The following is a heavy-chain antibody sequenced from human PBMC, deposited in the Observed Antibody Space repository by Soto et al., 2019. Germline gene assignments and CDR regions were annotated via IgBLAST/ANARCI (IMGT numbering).Heavy chain of an antibody. CDR1: GYTLTELS. CDR3: ATAHLYCSGGSCYSNWFDP. V-gene: IGHV1-24*01. J-gene: IGHJ5*02. Sequence: ASVKVSCKVSGYTLTELSMHWVRQAPGKGLEWMGGFDPEDGETIYAQKFQGRVTMTEDTSTDTAYMELSSLRSEDTAVYYCATAHLYCSGGSCYSNWFDPWGQGTLVTVSS. CDR2: FDPEDGET. D-gene: IGHD2-15*01.